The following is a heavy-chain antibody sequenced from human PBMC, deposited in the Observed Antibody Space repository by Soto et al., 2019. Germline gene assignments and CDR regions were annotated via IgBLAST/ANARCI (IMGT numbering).Heavy chain of an antibody. Sequence: SETLSLTCAVYGGSFNGYDWTWIRQPPGTGLEWIGEINHSGSTNYNPSLKSRVTISVDTSKNQFSLKLTSVTAADTAVYYCARGGGLMHLFDYWGQGTLVTVPQ. CDR2: INHSGST. V-gene: IGHV4-34*01. CDR3: ARGGGLMHLFDY. CDR1: GGSFNGYD. D-gene: IGHD2-8*01. J-gene: IGHJ4*02.